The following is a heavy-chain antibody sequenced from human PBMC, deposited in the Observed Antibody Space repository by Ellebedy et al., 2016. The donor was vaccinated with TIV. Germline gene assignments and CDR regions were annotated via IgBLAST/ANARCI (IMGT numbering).Heavy chain of an antibody. CDR3: AKVAITMIVGPWYFDL. V-gene: IGHV3-30*02. CDR2: IRFDGNSA. CDR1: GFTFSNSG. D-gene: IGHD3-22*01. Sequence: GESLKISCAASGFTFSNSGMNWVRQAPGKGLEWVAFIRFDGNSANYADSANGRFTISRDNSQNTLYLQMNSLRAEDTALYYCAKVAITMIVGPWYFDLWGRGTLVTVSS. J-gene: IGHJ2*01.